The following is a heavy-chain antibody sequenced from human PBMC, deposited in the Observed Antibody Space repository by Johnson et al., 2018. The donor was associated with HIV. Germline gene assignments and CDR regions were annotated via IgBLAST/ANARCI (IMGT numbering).Heavy chain of an antibody. D-gene: IGHD3-22*01. J-gene: IGHJ3*02. CDR2: LRYDGTNK. CDR1: EFTFSSYG. CDR3: AKPVRDYSENSGYYDAFDI. V-gene: IGHV3-30*02. Sequence: QVQLVESGGGVVQPGRSLRLSCAASEFTFSSYGMHWVRQAPGKGLEWVTFLRYDGTNKYYIDSVKGRFTISRDNSKNTLYLQMNSLRPEDTAVYYCAKPVRDYSENSGYYDAFDIWGQGTLVTVSS.